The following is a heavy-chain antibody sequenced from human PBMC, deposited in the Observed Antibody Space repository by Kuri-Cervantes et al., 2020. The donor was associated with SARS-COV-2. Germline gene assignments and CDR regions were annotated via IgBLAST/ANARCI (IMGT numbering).Heavy chain of an antibody. Sequence: LRLSCAVSGGSISSGGYSWSWIRQPPGKGLEWIGYIYHSGSTYYNPSLKSRVTISVDTSKNQFSLKLSSVTAADTAVYYCARGRPVTTFYRTSYFDYWGQGTLVTVSS. D-gene: IGHD4-17*01. J-gene: IGHJ4*02. CDR1: GGSISSGGYS. CDR2: IYHSGST. V-gene: IGHV4-30-2*01. CDR3: ARGRPVTTFYRTSYFDY.